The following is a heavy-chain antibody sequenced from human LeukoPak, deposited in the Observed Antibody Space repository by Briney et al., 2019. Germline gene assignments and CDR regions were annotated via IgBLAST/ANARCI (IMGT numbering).Heavy chain of an antibody. Sequence: GGSLRLSCAASGFTFSSYSTNWVRQAPGKGLEWVSSISGSNSYIYYADSVKGRFTISRDNAKNSLYLQMNSLRAEDTAVYYCARAPEHYSDTPGYFDYWGQGVLVTVSS. CDR1: GFTFSSYS. D-gene: IGHD3-16*01. J-gene: IGHJ4*02. CDR3: ARAPEHYSDTPGYFDY. CDR2: ISGSNSYI. V-gene: IGHV3-21*06.